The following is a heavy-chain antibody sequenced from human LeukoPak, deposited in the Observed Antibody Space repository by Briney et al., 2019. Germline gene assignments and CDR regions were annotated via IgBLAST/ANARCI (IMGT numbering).Heavy chain of an antibody. CDR3: ARGLSGYASSLGY. CDR1: GFTFSSYW. V-gene: IGHV3-74*01. D-gene: IGHD6-6*01. Sequence: GESLRLSCAASGFTFSSYWMHWVRQAPGKGLVWVSRINSDGSSTSYADSVRGRFSISRDNAKNTLYLQMNSLRAEDTAVYYCARGLSGYASSLGYWGQGTLVTVSA. CDR2: INSDGSST. J-gene: IGHJ4*02.